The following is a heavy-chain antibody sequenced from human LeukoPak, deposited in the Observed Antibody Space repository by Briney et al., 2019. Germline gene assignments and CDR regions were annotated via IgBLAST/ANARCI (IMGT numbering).Heavy chain of an antibody. Sequence: PSETLSLTCTVSGGSITSGGYSWSWIRQPPGKGLEWIGYIYHSGGTYYNPSLKSRVTISVDRSKNQFSLKLSSVTAADTAVYYCARGAYDYGSGSYEGHRFDPSGQGTLVTVSS. V-gene: IGHV4-30-2*01. CDR2: IYHSGGT. CDR3: ARGAYDYGSGSYEGHRFDP. CDR1: GGSITSGGYS. D-gene: IGHD3-10*01. J-gene: IGHJ5*02.